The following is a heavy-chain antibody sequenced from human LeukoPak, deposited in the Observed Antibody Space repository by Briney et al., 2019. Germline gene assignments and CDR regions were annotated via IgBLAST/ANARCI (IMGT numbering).Heavy chain of an antibody. CDR2: IDWDDDK. D-gene: IGHD6-13*01. J-gene: IGHJ4*02. CDR1: GFSLSTSGMC. Sequence: QTLSLTCTFSGFSLSTSGMCVSWIRQPPGEALEWLARIDWDDDKYYSTSLKTRLTISKDTSKNQVVLTMTNMDPVDTATYYCARQYSSGWYWNYWGQGTLVTVSS. V-gene: IGHV2-70*11. CDR3: ARQYSSGWYWNY.